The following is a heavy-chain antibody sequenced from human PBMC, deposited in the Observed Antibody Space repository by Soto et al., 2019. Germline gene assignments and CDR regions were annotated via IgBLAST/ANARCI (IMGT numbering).Heavy chain of an antibody. CDR1: GFTFSSYA. V-gene: IGHV3-30-3*01. D-gene: IGHD3-3*01. CDR2: ISYDGSNK. CDR3: ARDTAPYYDFWSGYFCYYYGMDV. J-gene: IGHJ6*02. Sequence: GGSLRLSCAASGFTFSSYAMHWVRQAPGKGLEWVAVISYDGSNKYYADSVKGRFTISRDNSKNTLYLQMNSLRAEDTAVYYCARDTAPYYDFWSGYFCYYYGMDVWGQGTTVTVSS.